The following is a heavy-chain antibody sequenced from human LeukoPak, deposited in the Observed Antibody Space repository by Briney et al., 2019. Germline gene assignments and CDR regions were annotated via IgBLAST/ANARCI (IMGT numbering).Heavy chain of an antibody. CDR2: INPDGSIT. CDR3: ARDFHGDHDY. V-gene: IGHV3-74*01. Sequence: PGGSLRLSCAAPGFTLSGYWIHWVRQAPGKGLVWVARINPDGSITSYADSVKGRITISRDNARNTLYLQMHSLRAEDTAVYYCARDFHGDHDYWGQGTLVTVSS. D-gene: IGHD4-17*01. J-gene: IGHJ4*02. CDR1: GFTLSGYW.